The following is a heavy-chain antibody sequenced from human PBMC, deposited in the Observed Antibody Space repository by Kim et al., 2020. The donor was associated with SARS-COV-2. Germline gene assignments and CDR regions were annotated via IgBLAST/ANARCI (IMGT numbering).Heavy chain of an antibody. J-gene: IGHJ6*02. CDR2: ISAYNGNT. CDR1: GYTFTSYG. CDR3: ALSIVPRTDYYYYGMDV. Sequence: ASVKVSCKASGYTFTSYGISWVRQAPGQGLEWMGWISAYNGNTNYAQKLQGRVTMTTDTSTSTAYMELRSLRSDDTAVYYCALSIVPRTDYYYYGMDVWGQGTTVTVSS. V-gene: IGHV1-18*01. D-gene: IGHD3-22*01.